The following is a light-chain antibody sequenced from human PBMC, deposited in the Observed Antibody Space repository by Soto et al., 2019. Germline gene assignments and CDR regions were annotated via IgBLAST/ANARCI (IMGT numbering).Light chain of an antibody. J-gene: IGKJ2*01. V-gene: IGKV1-39*01. Sequence: DIQMTQSPSSLSASVGDRVTITCRASQSISSYLNWYQQKPGKAPKLLIYAASSLQSGVPSRFSRSGSGTEFTLTISSLQPEDFAYYYCQQSYSTPYTFGQGTKLEIK. CDR3: QQSYSTPYT. CDR2: AAS. CDR1: QSISSY.